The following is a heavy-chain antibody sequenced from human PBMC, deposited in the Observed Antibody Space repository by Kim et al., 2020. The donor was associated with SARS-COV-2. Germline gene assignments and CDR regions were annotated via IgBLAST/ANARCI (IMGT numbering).Heavy chain of an antibody. D-gene: IGHD2-2*01. V-gene: IGHV4-34*01. CDR1: GGSFSGYY. CDR2: INHSGST. J-gene: IGHJ4*02. Sequence: SETLSLTCAVYGGSFSGYYWSWIRQPPGKGLEWIGEINHSGSTNYNPSLKSRVTISVDTSKNQFSLKLSSVTAADTAVYYCARDLPAAEYYFDYWGQGTL. CDR3: ARDLPAAEYYFDY.